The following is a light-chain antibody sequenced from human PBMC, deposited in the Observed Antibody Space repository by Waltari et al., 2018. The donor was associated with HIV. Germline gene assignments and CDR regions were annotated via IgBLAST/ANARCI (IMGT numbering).Light chain of an antibody. CDR2: EVT. Sequence: QSVLTQPASVSGSPGQSITISCTGTSSDVGNYNLVSWYQQHPGKAPKLIIYEVTERPSGVSNRFAGFKSANTASQTIAGVQAEDGADYYCFSYVGSSLWVFGGGTQLTVL. CDR1: SSDVGNYNL. V-gene: IGLV2-23*02. J-gene: IGLJ3*02. CDR3: FSYVGSSLWV.